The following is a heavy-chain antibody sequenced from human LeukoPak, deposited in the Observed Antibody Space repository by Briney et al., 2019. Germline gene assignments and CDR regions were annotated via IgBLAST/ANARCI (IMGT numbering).Heavy chain of an antibody. J-gene: IGHJ1*01. V-gene: IGHV1-2*02. CDR1: GYTFTDYY. CDR3: ARGGIQLWSY. CDR2: INPNSGGT. Sequence: ASVKVSCTASGYTFTDYYIHWVRQAPGQGLEWMGWINPNSGGTNYAQRFQGRVTLTRDTSISTAYMELTTLKSDDTAVYYCARGGIQLWSYWGQGTLVTVSS. D-gene: IGHD5-18*01.